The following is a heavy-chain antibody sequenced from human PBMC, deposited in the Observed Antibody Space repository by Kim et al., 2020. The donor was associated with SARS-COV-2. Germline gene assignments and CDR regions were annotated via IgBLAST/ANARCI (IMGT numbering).Heavy chain of an antibody. V-gene: IGHV3-33*03. CDR3: AKMTRGYGQNWLDF. D-gene: IGHD5-18*01. J-gene: IGHJ4*02. Sequence: AGSGRGRYTITRDNAKNTVVLEMSSLSAADTAVYYCAKMTRGYGQNWLDFWGQGTLVTVSS.